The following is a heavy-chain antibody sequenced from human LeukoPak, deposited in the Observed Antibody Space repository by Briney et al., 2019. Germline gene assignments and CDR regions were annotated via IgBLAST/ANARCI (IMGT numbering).Heavy chain of an antibody. CDR1: GYPFTGYD. CDR2: INPNSGFT. V-gene: IGHV1-2*02. Sequence: ASVKVSCKASGYPFTGYDLYWVRQAPGQGLEWMGWINPNSGFTNYAQKFQGRVTMTRDTSISTAYMELSRLRSDDTAVYYCARLAGCSRSSCRSFDFWGQGTLVTVSS. CDR3: ARLAGCSRSSCRSFDF. D-gene: IGHD2-2*01. J-gene: IGHJ4*02.